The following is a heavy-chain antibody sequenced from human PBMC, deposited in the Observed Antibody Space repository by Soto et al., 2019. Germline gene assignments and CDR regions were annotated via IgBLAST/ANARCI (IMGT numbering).Heavy chain of an antibody. CDR1: GYTFTGYY. CDR3: ARGYDILPGYWFDY. Sequence: ASVKVSCKASGYTFTGYYMHWVRQAPGQGLEWMGWINPNSGGTNYAQKFQGRVTMTRDTSISTAYMELSRLRSDGTAVYYCARGYDILPGYWFDYWGQGTLVTVSS. V-gene: IGHV1-2*02. J-gene: IGHJ4*02. D-gene: IGHD3-9*01. CDR2: INPNSGGT.